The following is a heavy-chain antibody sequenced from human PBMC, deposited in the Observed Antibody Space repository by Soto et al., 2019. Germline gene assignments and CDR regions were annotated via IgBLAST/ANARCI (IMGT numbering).Heavy chain of an antibody. CDR1: GGSFSGYY. V-gene: IGHV4-34*01. CDR3: ARDKITGPFDY. J-gene: IGHJ4*02. Sequence: TETPSLTFAVHGGSFSGYYWTWIRQPPGTGLEWIGEINHSGSTNYNPSLKSRVTISVDTSKNQFSLKLTSVTAADTAVYYCARDKITGPFDYWGQGTLVTVSS. CDR2: INHSGST. D-gene: IGHD2-8*02.